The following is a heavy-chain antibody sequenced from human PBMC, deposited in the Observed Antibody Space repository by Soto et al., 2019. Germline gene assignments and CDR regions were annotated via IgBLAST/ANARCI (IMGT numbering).Heavy chain of an antibody. Sequence: SATLSLTCTVSGGSIRVQSYYWTWIRQTPGKGLEWVGSSYYSGTSYFNPALKGRVTISVDTSTNQFSLRLTSVTAADTAVYYCTRRYNWNDYYFDPWGQGTLVTVSS. CDR2: SYYSGTS. D-gene: IGHD1-20*01. CDR1: GGSIRVQSYY. J-gene: IGHJ5*02. V-gene: IGHV4-39*01. CDR3: TRRYNWNDYYFDP.